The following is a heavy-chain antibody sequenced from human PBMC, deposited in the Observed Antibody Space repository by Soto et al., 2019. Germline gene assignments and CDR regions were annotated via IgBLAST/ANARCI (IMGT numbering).Heavy chain of an antibody. CDR1: GYSISSGYY. CDR2: IYRGGTT. V-gene: IGHV4-38-2*01. Sequence: SETLSLTCDVSGYSISSGYYWGWIRLPPGKGLEWIGSIYRGGTTYYNPSLKSRATISADTSKNQFSLKLTPVTAADTALYYCARGFYDSSGPGVAFDLWGPGTKVTVSS. D-gene: IGHD3-22*01. CDR3: ARGFYDSSGPGVAFDL. J-gene: IGHJ3*01.